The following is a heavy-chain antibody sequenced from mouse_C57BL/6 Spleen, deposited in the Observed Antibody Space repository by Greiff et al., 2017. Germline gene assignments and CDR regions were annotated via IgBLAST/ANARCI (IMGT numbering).Heavy chain of an antibody. D-gene: IGHD2-5*01. CDR3: ARKSNRGYFDV. Sequence: VQLQQPGAELVMPGASVKLSCKASGYTFTSYWMHWVKQRPGQGLEWIGEIDPSDSYTNYNQKFKGKSTLTVDKSSSTAYMQLSSLTSEDSAVYYCARKSNRGYFDVWGTGTTVTVSS. J-gene: IGHJ1*03. CDR2: IDPSDSYT. V-gene: IGHV1-69*01. CDR1: GYTFTSYW.